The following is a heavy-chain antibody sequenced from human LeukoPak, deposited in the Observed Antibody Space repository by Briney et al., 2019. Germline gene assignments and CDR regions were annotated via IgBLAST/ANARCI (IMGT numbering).Heavy chain of an antibody. J-gene: IGHJ4*02. D-gene: IGHD5-24*01. CDR2: ISSSSSYI. CDR1: GFTFSSYS. CDR3: ARDPMATIGDYFDY. Sequence: GGSLRLSCAASGFTFSSYSMNWVRQALGKGLEWVSSISSSSSYIYYADSVKGRFTISRDNAKNSLYLQMNSLRAEDTAVYYCARDPMATIGDYFDYWGQGTLVTVSS. V-gene: IGHV3-21*01.